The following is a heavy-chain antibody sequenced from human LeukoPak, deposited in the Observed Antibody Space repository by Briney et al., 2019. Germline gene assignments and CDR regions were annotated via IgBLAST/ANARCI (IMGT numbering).Heavy chain of an antibody. CDR1: GFTFSSYW. CDR2: IKQDGSEK. CDR3: ARDRRTIAARPSAFDI. V-gene: IGHV3-7*01. J-gene: IGHJ3*02. D-gene: IGHD6-6*01. Sequence: GGSLRLSCAVSGFTFSSYWMSWVRQAPGKGLEWVANIKQDGSEKYYVDSVKGRFTISRDNAKNSLHLQMNSLRAEDTAVYYCARDRRTIAARPSAFDIWGQGTMVTVSS.